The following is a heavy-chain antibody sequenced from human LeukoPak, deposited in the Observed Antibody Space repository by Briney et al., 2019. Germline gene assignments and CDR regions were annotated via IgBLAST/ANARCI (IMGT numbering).Heavy chain of an antibody. Sequence: SETLSLTCTVSGYSISSGYYWGWIRQPPGKGLEWIGSIYHSGSTYYNPSLKSRVTISVDTSKNQFSLKLSSVTAADTAVCYCARAITGSPSENDYWGQGTLVTVSS. CDR2: IYHSGST. V-gene: IGHV4-38-2*02. J-gene: IGHJ4*02. CDR3: ARAITGSPSENDY. CDR1: GYSISSGYY. D-gene: IGHD1-14*01.